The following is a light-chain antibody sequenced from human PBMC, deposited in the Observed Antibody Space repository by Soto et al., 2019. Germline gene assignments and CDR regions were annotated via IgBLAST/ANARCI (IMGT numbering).Light chain of an antibody. CDR1: QTVTTY. Sequence: IVLTQSPATLSLSPGERATLSCSARQTVTTYLSWYQHKPGQAPRLLIYGASNRATGVPARFSGSGSATDFTLTISSLEPEDSAVYNCQQRYNWLTFGGGTKLEIK. J-gene: IGKJ4*01. V-gene: IGKV3-11*01. CDR3: QQRYNWLT. CDR2: GAS.